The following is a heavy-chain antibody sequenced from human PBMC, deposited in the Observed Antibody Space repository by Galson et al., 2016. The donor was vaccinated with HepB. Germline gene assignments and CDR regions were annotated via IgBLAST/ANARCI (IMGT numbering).Heavy chain of an antibody. Sequence: SLRLSCAASGFTFSNAWMSWVRQAPGKGLEWVGRIKSNTDGGTTDYAAPVKGRFSISRDDSKNTLYLQMNSLKTEDTAVYYCRYGMDLWGQGTTVTVSS. CDR2: IKSNTDGGTT. V-gene: IGHV3-15*01. CDR3: RYGMDL. J-gene: IGHJ6*02. CDR1: GFTFSNAW.